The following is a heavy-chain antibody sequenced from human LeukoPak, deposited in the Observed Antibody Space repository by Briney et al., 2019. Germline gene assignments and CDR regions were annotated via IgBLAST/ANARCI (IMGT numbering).Heavy chain of an antibody. Sequence: SVKVSCKASGGTFSSYAISWVRQAPGQGLEWMGGIIPIFGTANYAQKFQGRVTITTDESTSTAYMELSSLRSEDTAVYYCARMVGYCSSTSCYSYYFDYWGQGTLVTVSS. CDR3: ARMVGYCSSTSCYSYYFDY. J-gene: IGHJ4*02. D-gene: IGHD2-2*01. V-gene: IGHV1-69*05. CDR2: IIPIFGTA. CDR1: GGTFSSYA.